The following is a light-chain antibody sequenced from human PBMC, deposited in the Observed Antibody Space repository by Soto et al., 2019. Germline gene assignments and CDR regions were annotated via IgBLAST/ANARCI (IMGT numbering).Light chain of an antibody. CDR1: QSLLQSNGYNY. J-gene: IGKJ1*01. CDR3: MQALQTPPWT. V-gene: IGKV2-28*01. CDR2: FGS. Sequence: DIVLTQSPLSLPVTPGEPASISCRSSQSLLQSNGYNYLDWYLQKPGQSPQLLIYFGSNRASGVPDMFSGSESGTDFTLKISRVEAKDVGVYYCMQALQTPPWTFGQGTKVEI.